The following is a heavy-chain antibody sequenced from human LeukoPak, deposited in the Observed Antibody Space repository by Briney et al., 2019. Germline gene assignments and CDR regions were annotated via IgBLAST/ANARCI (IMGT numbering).Heavy chain of an antibody. CDR2: IYYSGST. CDR3: ARPRIDTAMSTEYYFDY. Sequence: SETLSLTCAVYGGSFSGYYWSWIRQPPGKGLEWIGSIYYSGSTYYNPSLKSRVTISVDTSKNQFSLKLSSVTAADTAVYYCARPRIDTAMSTEYYFDYWGQGTLVTVSS. CDR1: GGSFSGYY. V-gene: IGHV4-34*01. D-gene: IGHD5-18*01. J-gene: IGHJ4*02.